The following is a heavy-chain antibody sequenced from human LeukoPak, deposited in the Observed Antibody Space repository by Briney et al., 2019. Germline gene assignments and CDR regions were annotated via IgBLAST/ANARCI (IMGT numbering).Heavy chain of an antibody. D-gene: IGHD3/OR15-3a*01. J-gene: IGHJ4*02. Sequence: SETLSLTCTVSGGSISSSSYYWGWIRQPPGKGLEWIGSIYYSGSTYYNPSLKSRVTISVDTSKNQFSLKLSSVTAADTAVYYCASFSMDRYYFDYWGQGTLVTVSS. CDR1: GGSISSSSYY. CDR2: IYYSGST. CDR3: ASFSMDRYYFDY. V-gene: IGHV4-39*01.